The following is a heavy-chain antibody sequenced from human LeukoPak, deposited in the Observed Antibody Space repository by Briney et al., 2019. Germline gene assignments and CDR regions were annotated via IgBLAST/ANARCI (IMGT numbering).Heavy chain of an antibody. Sequence: SETLSLTCTVSGGSISSGSYYWSWIRQPAGKGLEWVGRIYTSGSTNYNPSLKSRVTISVDTSKNQFSLKLSSVTAADTAVYYCTSGNYYDDAFDIWGQGTMVTVSS. V-gene: IGHV4-61*02. CDR1: GGSISSGSYY. J-gene: IGHJ3*02. CDR3: TSGNYYDDAFDI. CDR2: IYTSGST. D-gene: IGHD1-26*01.